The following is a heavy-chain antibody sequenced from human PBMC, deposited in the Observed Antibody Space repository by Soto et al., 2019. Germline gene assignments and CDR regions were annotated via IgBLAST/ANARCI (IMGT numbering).Heavy chain of an antibody. CDR2: IYYSGRT. CDR1: GGSISGSSYY. Sequence: QLQLQESGPGLVKPSETLSLTCTVSGGSISGSSYYWGWIRQPPGKGLEWIGSIYYSGRTYYNPSLKSRVTISVDTSKNQFSLKLSSVTAADTAVYYCARRYYGDPFDYWGQGTLVTVSS. J-gene: IGHJ4*02. D-gene: IGHD4-17*01. CDR3: ARRYYGDPFDY. V-gene: IGHV4-39*01.